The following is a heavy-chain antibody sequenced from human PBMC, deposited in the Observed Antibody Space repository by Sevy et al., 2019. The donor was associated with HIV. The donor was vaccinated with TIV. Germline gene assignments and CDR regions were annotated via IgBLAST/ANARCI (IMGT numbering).Heavy chain of an antibody. Sequence: SETLSLTCTVSGGSISSSSYYWGWIRQPPGKGLEWIGSIYYSGSTYYNPSLKSRVTISVDTSKNQFSLKLSSVTAADTTVYYCARGEARLDAFDIWGQGTMVTISS. J-gene: IGHJ3*02. CDR3: ARGEARLDAFDI. CDR1: GGSISSSSYY. CDR2: IYYSGST. D-gene: IGHD6-6*01. V-gene: IGHV4-39*01.